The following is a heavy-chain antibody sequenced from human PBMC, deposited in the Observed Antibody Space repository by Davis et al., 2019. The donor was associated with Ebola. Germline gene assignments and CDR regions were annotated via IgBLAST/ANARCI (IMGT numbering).Heavy chain of an antibody. V-gene: IGHV4-34*01. CDR2: INHSGST. CDR1: GGSFSGSY. D-gene: IGHD3-10*01. J-gene: IGHJ4*02. Sequence: MPSETLSLTCAVYGGSFSGSYWSWIRQPPGKGLEWIGEINHSGSTNYNPSLKSRVTISVDTSKNQFSLKLSSVTAADTAVYYCARGRRLLWFRELLYFDYWGQGTLVTVSS. CDR3: ARGRRLLWFRELLYFDY.